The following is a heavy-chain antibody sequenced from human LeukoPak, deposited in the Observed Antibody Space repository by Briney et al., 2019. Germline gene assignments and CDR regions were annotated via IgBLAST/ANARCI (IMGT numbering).Heavy chain of an antibody. J-gene: IGHJ5*02. CDR1: GGSFSGYY. Sequence: SETLSLTCAVYGGSFSGYYWSWIRQPPGKGLEWIGEINHSGSTNYNPSLKSRVTISVDTSKIQFSLKLSSVTAADTAVYYCARAVYGFDPWGQGTLVTVSS. CDR3: ARAVYGFDP. CDR2: INHSGST. D-gene: IGHD1-14*01. V-gene: IGHV4-34*01.